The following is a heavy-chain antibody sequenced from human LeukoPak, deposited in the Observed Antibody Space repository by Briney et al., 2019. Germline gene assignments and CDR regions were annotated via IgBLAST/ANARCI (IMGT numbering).Heavy chain of an antibody. CDR3: AREAMIIDY. D-gene: IGHD3-22*01. CDR1: GGSISSYY. V-gene: IGHV4-4*07. J-gene: IGHJ4*02. Sequence: SETLSLTCTVSGGSISSYYWSWIRQPAGEGLEWIGRLHTRGSTNYNPSLKSRVTISVDTSKNQFSLKLSSVTAADTAVYYCAREAMIIDYWGQGTLVTVSS. CDR2: LHTRGST.